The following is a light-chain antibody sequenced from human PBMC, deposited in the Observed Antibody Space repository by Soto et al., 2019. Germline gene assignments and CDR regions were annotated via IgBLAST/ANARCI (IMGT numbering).Light chain of an antibody. CDR2: EVN. J-gene: IGLJ2*01. V-gene: IGLV2-23*02. CDR1: SSDVGSYNL. CDR3: GSYAGSSSVL. Sequence: QSALTQPDSVSGSPGQSITISCTGTSSDVGSYNLVSWYQHRPGKAPQLMIYEVNKRPSGVSDRLSGSKSGNTASLTVSGLQAEDEAAYYCGSYAGSSSVLFGGGTQLTVL.